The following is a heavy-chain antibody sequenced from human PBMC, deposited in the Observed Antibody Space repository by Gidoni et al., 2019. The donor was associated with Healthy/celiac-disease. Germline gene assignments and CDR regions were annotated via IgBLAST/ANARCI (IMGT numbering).Heavy chain of an antibody. J-gene: IGHJ4*02. CDR1: GFTFSSYA. V-gene: IGHV3-23*01. CDR2: ISGSGGST. Sequence: EVQLLESGGGLVQPGGSLSLSCEASGFTFSSYAMSWVRQAPGKGLEWVSAISGSGGSTYDADSVKGRFTISRDNSKNTLYLQMNSLRAEDTAVYYCAKVGERNVVTARSTYFDYWGQGTLVTVSS. D-gene: IGHD2-21*02. CDR3: AKVGERNVVTARSTYFDY.